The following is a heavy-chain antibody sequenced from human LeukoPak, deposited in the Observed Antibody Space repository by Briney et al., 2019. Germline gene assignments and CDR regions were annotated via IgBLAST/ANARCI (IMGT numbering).Heavy chain of an antibody. CDR1: GFTVSSNC. D-gene: IGHD3-9*01. CDR2: IYAGGST. J-gene: IGHJ4*02. V-gene: IGHV3-53*01. Sequence: GGSLRPSCAASGFTVSSNCMSWVRQAPGKGLEWVSVIYAGGSTYYADSVKGRLTISRDNAKNSLYLHMNDLRAEDTAIYYCARLYYDILTGYSPLDYWGQGTLVTVSS. CDR3: ARLYYDILTGYSPLDY.